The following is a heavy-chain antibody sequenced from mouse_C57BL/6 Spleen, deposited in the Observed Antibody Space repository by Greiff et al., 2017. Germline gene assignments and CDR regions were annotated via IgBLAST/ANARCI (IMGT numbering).Heavy chain of an antibody. V-gene: IGHV1-82*01. CDR2: IYPGDGDT. Sequence: VQLQQSGPELVKPGASVKISCKASGYAFSSSWMNWVKQRPGKGLEWIGRIYPGDGDTNYNGKFKGKATLTADKSSSTAYMQLSSPTSEDSAVYFCARDYYGSSYWYFDVWGTGTTVTVSS. D-gene: IGHD1-1*01. CDR1: GYAFSSSW. J-gene: IGHJ1*03. CDR3: ARDYYGSSYWYFDV.